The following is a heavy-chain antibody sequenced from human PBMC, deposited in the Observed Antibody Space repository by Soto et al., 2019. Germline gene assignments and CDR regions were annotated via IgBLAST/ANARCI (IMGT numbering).Heavy chain of an antibody. CDR2: IIPIFGTA. V-gene: IGHV1-69*06. J-gene: IGHJ6*02. D-gene: IGHD4-17*01. CDR1: GGTFSSYA. Sequence: SSVKVSCKASGGTFSSYAISWVRQAPGQGLEWMGGIIPIFGTANYAQKFQGRVTITADKSTSTAYMELSSLRSEDTAVYYCARDAAQGYGGNTYYYYGMDVWGQGTTVTVS. CDR3: ARDAAQGYGGNTYYYYGMDV.